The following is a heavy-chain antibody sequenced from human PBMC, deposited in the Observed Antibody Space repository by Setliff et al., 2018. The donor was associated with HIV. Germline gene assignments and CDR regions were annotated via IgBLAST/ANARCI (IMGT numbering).Heavy chain of an antibody. D-gene: IGHD3-22*01. CDR2: INWQGGSR. Sequence: GGSLRLSCAASGFTLSDHYMAWVRQAPGKGLEWVSGINWQGGSRTYADSVKGRFIISRDNAKNSLYLQMNSLRAEDAAFYYCARAPGNYYDTSGYHLDFWGQGTLVTVSS. J-gene: IGHJ4*02. V-gene: IGHV3-20*04. CDR3: ARAPGNYYDTSGYHLDF. CDR1: GFTLSDHY.